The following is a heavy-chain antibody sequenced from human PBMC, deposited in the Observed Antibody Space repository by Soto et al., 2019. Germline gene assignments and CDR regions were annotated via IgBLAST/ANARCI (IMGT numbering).Heavy chain of an antibody. CDR1: GFTFNSYS. D-gene: IGHD2-2*01. Sequence: EVQLVETGGGLVKPGGSLRVSCAASGFTFNSYSMAWVRQAPGKGLEWGSSITSDTTFTFYADSVKGRFTMSRDNAKNSLSLQMSSLRAEDTAVYYCVRNSSRLDYWGQGALVTVSS. CDR3: VRNSSRLDY. V-gene: IGHV3-21*01. CDR2: ITSDTTFT. J-gene: IGHJ4*02.